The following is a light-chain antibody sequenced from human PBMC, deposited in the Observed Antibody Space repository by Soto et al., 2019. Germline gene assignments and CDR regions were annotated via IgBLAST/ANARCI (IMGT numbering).Light chain of an antibody. Sequence: EIVLTKSPGTLSLSHGERATLSCRASQSVSSSYLAWYQQKPGQAPRLLIYGASSRATGIPDRFSGSGSGTDFTLTISSLEPEDLAVYYCLQYCSSPFFFGGGIKVEIK. CDR2: GAS. CDR1: QSVSSSY. J-gene: IGKJ4*01. V-gene: IGKV3-20*01. CDR3: LQYCSSPFF.